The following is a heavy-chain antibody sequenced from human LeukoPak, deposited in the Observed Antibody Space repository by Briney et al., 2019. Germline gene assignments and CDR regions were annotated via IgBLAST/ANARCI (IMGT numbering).Heavy chain of an antibody. V-gene: IGHV4-59*01. D-gene: IGHD3-16*01. CDR1: GDSISGYY. CDR3: VYGPYHYYFDH. CDR2: VHDTGST. J-gene: IGHJ4*02. Sequence: PSETLSLTCTVSGDSISGYYYTWIRQPTEKDLEWIGYVHDTGSTNYNPSLKSRVTISLDTSMKQFSLNLRSVTAADAAVYFCVYGPYHYYFDHWGQGTMVTVSS.